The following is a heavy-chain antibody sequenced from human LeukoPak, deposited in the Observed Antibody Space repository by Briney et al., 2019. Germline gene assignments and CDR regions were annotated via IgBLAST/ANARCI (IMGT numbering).Heavy chain of an antibody. V-gene: IGHV4-38-2*01. CDR1: GYSISSGYY. Sequence: SETLSLTCAVSGYSISSGYYWGWIRQPPGKGLEWIGSIYHSGSTYYNPSLKSRVTISVDTSKNQFSLKLSPVTAADTAVYYCASPREGYWGQGTLVTVSS. CDR3: ASPREGY. D-gene: IGHD5-24*01. J-gene: IGHJ4*02. CDR2: IYHSGST.